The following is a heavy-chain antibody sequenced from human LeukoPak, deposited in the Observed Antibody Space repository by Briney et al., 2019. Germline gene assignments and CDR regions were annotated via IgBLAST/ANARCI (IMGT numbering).Heavy chain of an antibody. V-gene: IGHV1-2*02. J-gene: IGHJ4*02. Sequence: GASVEVSCKASGYTFTGYYMHWVRQAPGQGLEWMGWINPNSGGTNYAQKFQGRVTMTRDTSISTAYMELSRLRSDDTAVYYCARGDCSSTSCSIDYWGQGTLVTVSS. CDR1: GYTFTGYY. D-gene: IGHD2-2*01. CDR3: ARGDCSSTSCSIDY. CDR2: INPNSGGT.